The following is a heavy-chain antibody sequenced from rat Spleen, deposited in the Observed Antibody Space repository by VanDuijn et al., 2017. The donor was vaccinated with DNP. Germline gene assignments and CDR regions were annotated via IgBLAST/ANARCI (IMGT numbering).Heavy chain of an antibody. D-gene: IGHD1-4*01. CDR1: GYTFTRYY. CDR2: INTGSGGT. Sequence: QVQLQQSGAGVAKPGSSVKISCKASGYTFTRYYISWIKQTTGQGLEYIGFINTGSGGTNYKEKFKGKATLTVDKSSSTAFMQLSSLTPDDSAVYYCARRRLPYWYFDFWGPGTMVTVSS. J-gene: IGHJ1*01. V-gene: IGHV1-43*01. CDR3: ARRRLPYWYFDF.